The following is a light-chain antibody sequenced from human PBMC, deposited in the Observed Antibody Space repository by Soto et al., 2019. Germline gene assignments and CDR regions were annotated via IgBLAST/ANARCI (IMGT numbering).Light chain of an antibody. V-gene: IGLV2-14*01. CDR3: SSYTSSSTGV. J-gene: IGLJ2*01. CDR2: DVS. Sequence: QSALTQPASVSGSPGQSITISCTGTSSAVGGYNYVSWYQQHPGQAPKLMIYDVSNRPSGGSNRFSGSKSGNTASLTISGLQAEDEADDYCSSYTSSSTGVFGGGTKVTVL. CDR1: SSAVGGYNY.